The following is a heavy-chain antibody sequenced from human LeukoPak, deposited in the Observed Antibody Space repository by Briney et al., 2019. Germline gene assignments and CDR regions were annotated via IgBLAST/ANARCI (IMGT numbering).Heavy chain of an antibody. Sequence: GGSLRLYCAASGFTFSSYAMSWVRQAPGKGLEWVSAISGSGGSTYYADSVKGRFTISRDNSKNTLYLQMNSLRAEDTAVYYCAKDKSITIFGVVSYYFDYWGQGTLVTVSS. CDR1: GFTFSSYA. CDR2: ISGSGGST. V-gene: IGHV3-23*01. D-gene: IGHD3-3*01. J-gene: IGHJ4*02. CDR3: AKDKSITIFGVVSYYFDY.